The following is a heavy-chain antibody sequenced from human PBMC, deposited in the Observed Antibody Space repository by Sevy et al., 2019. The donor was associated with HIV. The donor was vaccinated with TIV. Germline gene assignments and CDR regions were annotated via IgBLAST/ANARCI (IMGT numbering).Heavy chain of an antibody. D-gene: IGHD2-8*01. CDR1: GFTFSSYD. V-gene: IGHV3-48*03. CDR3: TGSGGGFDNGFDP. Sequence: GGSLRLSCTASGFTFSSYDMNWVRQAPGKGLEWVSTIGSSGSSKYYADSVKGRFTISRDNPKNSLNLQMNSLGAEDTAFYYCTGSGGGFDNGFDPWGQGTLVTVSS. J-gene: IGHJ5*02. CDR2: IGSSGSSK.